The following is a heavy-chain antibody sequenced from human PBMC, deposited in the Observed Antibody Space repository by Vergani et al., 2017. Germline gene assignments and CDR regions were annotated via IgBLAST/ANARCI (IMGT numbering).Heavy chain of an antibody. CDR3: ARGDYGILTGYRY. CDR2: INPSGGHT. CDR1: GYTFSNYY. V-gene: IGHV1-46*03. D-gene: IGHD3-9*01. J-gene: IGHJ4*02. Sequence: QVQVVQSGAEVKKSGASVKVSCKTSGYTFSNYYLHWVRQAPGQGLEWMGIINPSGGHTNSAQKFQGRVTMTRDTSTSTVYRELSSLRSEDTGIYYCARGDYGILTGYRYWGQGTLVTVSA.